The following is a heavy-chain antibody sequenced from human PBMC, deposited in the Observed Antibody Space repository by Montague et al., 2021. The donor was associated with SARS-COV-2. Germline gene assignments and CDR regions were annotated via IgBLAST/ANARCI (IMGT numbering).Heavy chain of an antibody. CDR1: GGSISSSSYY. V-gene: IGHV4-39*07. J-gene: IGHJ4*02. CDR2: IYHAGST. CDR3: ARQSRYYDRRADY. D-gene: IGHD3-22*01. Sequence: SETLSLTCSVSGGSISSSSYYWGWIRQPPGKGLEWVGNIYHAGSTYYNPSLKSRVTIFVDTSNSHFSLKLTSVTAADTAVYYCARQSRYYDRRADYRGQGTLVSVSS.